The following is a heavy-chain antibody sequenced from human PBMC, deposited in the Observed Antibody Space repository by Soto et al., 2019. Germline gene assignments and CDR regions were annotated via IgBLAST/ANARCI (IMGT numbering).Heavy chain of an antibody. V-gene: IGHV3-73*02. Sequence: EVQLVESGGGLVQPGGSLKLSCAASGFTFSGSAMHWVRQASWKGLEWVGRIRSKANSYATAYAASVKGRFTISRDDSKNTAYLQMNSLKTEDTAVYYCTRDYDFWSGETYYYCYYGMDVWGQGTTVTVSS. CDR2: IRSKANSYAT. D-gene: IGHD3-3*01. CDR1: GFTFSGSA. J-gene: IGHJ6*02. CDR3: TRDYDFWSGETYYYCYYGMDV.